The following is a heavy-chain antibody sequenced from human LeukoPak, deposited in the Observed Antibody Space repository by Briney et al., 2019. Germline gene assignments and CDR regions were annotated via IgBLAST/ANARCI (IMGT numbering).Heavy chain of an antibody. Sequence: PGGSLRLSCAASGFTFSSYAMHWVRQAPGKGLEWVAVISYDGGNKYYADSVRGRFTISRDNSKNTLYLQMNSLRAEDTAVYYCARDRGYSYGENWFDPWGQGTLVTVSS. D-gene: IGHD5-18*01. CDR2: ISYDGGNK. V-gene: IGHV3-30-3*01. CDR3: ARDRGYSYGENWFDP. CDR1: GFTFSSYA. J-gene: IGHJ5*02.